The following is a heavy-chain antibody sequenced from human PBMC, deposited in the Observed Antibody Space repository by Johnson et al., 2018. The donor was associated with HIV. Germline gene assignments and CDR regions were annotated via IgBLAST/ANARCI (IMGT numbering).Heavy chain of an antibody. CDR3: AKDRPSDICGGDCDAFDI. J-gene: IGHJ3*02. V-gene: IGHV3-66*01. CDR2: IYDGDAT. CDR1: GFTFSNYD. D-gene: IGHD2-21*02. Sequence: VQLVESGGGLVQPGGSLRLSCAASGFTFSNYDMYWVRQDTGKGLEWVSIIYDGDATYYADSVKGRFTLSSDNSKNTLYLQMNSLRAEDTAVYDCAKDRPSDICGGDCDAFDIWGQGTMVTVSS.